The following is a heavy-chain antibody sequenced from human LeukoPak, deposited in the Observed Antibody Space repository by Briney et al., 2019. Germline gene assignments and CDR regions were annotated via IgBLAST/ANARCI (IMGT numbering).Heavy chain of an antibody. J-gene: IGHJ4*02. CDR1: GFTFSSYW. V-gene: IGHV3-74*01. D-gene: IGHD3-9*01. CDR3: AGERYFDSNYFDY. Sequence: GGSLRLSCAASGFTFSSYWMHWVRQAPGKGLVWVSRINGDGSSTSYADSVKGRFTISRDNAKNTLYLQMNSLRAEDTAVYYCAGERYFDSNYFDYWGQGTLVTVSS. CDR2: INGDGSST.